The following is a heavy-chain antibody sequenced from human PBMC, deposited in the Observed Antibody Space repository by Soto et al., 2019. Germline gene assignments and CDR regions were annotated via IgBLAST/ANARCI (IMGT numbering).Heavy chain of an antibody. CDR3: AREIYDSSGYHFDY. V-gene: IGHV3-30-3*01. CDR1: GFTFSRYA. J-gene: IGHJ4*02. D-gene: IGHD3-22*01. Sequence: GGSLRLSCAASGFTFSRYAMHWVRQAPGKGLEWVAVISYDGSNKYYADSVKGRFTISRDNSKNTLYLQMNSLRAEDTAVYYCAREIYDSSGYHFDYWGQGTLVTVSS. CDR2: ISYDGSNK.